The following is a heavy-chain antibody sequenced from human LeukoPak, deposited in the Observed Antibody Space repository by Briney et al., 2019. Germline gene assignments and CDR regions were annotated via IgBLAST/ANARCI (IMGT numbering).Heavy chain of an antibody. CDR3: ARLEYSSSRSWFDP. CDR1: GFTFSSYA. D-gene: IGHD6-6*01. Sequence: GGSLRLSCAASGFTFSSYAMSWVRQAPGKGLEWVSAISGSGGTTYYADSVKGRFTISRDNSKNTLYLQMNSLRAEDTAVYYCARLEYSSSRSWFDPWGQGTLVTVSS. V-gene: IGHV3-23*01. CDR2: ISGSGGTT. J-gene: IGHJ5*02.